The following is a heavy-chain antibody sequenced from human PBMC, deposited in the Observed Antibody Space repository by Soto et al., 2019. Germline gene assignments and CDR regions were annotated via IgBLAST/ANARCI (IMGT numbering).Heavy chain of an antibody. V-gene: IGHV3-72*01. CDR1: GFTFSDHY. Sequence: GGSLRLSCAASGFTFSDHYMDWIRQAPGKGLEWVGRTRNKANSYTTECAASAKGRFTISRDDSKNSLYLQMNSLKTEDTAVYYCARVATSDSYYYYYMDVWGKGTTVTVSS. J-gene: IGHJ6*03. D-gene: IGHD5-12*01. CDR3: ARVATSDSYYYYYMDV. CDR2: TRNKANSYTT.